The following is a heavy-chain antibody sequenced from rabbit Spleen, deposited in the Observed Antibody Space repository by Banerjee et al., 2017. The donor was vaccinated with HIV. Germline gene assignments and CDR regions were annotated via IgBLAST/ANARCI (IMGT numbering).Heavy chain of an antibody. D-gene: IGHD1-1*01. V-gene: IGHV1S45*01. CDR2: INAVTGKA. CDR3: ARNYVTAFDP. J-gene: IGHJ2*01. Sequence: QAQLVESGGGLVQPEGSLKLSCTASGFFFSNKAVMCWVRQAPGKGLEWIACINAVTGKAVYASWAKGRFTCSKTSSTTVTLQTTSLTVAYTATYFCARNYVTAFDPWGPGTLVTVS. CDR1: GFFFSNKAV.